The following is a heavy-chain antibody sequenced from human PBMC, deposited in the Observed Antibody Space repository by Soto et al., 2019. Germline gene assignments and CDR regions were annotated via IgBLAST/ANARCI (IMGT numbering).Heavy chain of an antibody. CDR3: ARLYYGSGSYPDAFDI. Sequence: GASVKVSCKASGYTFTSYYMHWVRQAPGQGLEWMGIINPSGGSTSYAQKFQGRVTMTRDTSTSTVYMELSSLRSEDTAVYYCARLYYGSGSYPDAFDIWGQGTMVTVSS. D-gene: IGHD3-10*01. J-gene: IGHJ3*02. CDR2: INPSGGST. CDR1: GYTFTSYY. V-gene: IGHV1-46*03.